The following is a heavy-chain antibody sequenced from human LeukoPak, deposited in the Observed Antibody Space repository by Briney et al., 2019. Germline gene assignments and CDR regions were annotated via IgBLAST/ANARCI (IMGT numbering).Heavy chain of an antibody. Sequence: GGSLRLSCAASGFTFSSYSMNWVRQAPGKGLEWVSSISCSSSYIYYADSVKGRFTLSRDNAKNSLYLQMNSLRAEDTAVYYCARFSQLSLDVWGKGTTVTVSS. V-gene: IGHV3-21*01. J-gene: IGHJ6*04. CDR1: GFTFSSYS. D-gene: IGHD2-2*01. CDR2: ISCSSSYI. CDR3: ARFSQLSLDV.